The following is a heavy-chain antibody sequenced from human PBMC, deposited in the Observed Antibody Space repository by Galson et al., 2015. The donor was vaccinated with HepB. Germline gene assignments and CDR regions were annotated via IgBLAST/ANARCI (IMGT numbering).Heavy chain of an antibody. CDR2: IIPIFGSA. Sequence: SVKVSCKASGGTFTTYAIAWVRQAPGQGLEWVGGIIPIFGSANYAQKFQGKVTITADESTSTAYMELRSLTADDTAVYFCARHSPQQLDNWFDPWGQGTLVTVSS. V-gene: IGHV1-69*13. D-gene: IGHD6-13*01. CDR1: GGTFTTYA. CDR3: ARHSPQQLDNWFDP. J-gene: IGHJ5*02.